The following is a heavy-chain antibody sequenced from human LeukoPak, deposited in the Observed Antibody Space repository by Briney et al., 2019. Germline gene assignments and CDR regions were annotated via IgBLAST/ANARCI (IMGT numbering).Heavy chain of an antibody. CDR3: AKDALYLWGSYSDY. V-gene: IGHV3-23*01. D-gene: IGHD3-16*01. J-gene: IGHJ4*02. CDR2: ISGSGGST. Sequence: PGGSLRLSCAASGFTFSSFGLSWVRQGPGKGLEWVSGISGSGGSTKYADSVKGRFTISRDNSKSTLFLQMNSLRAEDTAVYYCAKDALYLWGSYSDYWGQGTLVTVSS. CDR1: GFTFSSFG.